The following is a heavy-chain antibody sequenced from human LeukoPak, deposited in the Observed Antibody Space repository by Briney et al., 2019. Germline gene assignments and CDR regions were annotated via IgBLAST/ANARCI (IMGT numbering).Heavy chain of an antibody. Sequence: GGSLRLSCAASGFTVSGNSMGWSRQAPGKGLKWVSVIYSGGNTYYADSVKGRFTISRDNSRNTMDLQMNSLRAEDTAVYYCARCDSSSWYGIDFWGQGTLVTVSS. CDR1: GFTVSGNS. CDR3: ARCDSSSWYGIDF. V-gene: IGHV3-53*01. D-gene: IGHD6-13*01. J-gene: IGHJ4*02. CDR2: IYSGGNT.